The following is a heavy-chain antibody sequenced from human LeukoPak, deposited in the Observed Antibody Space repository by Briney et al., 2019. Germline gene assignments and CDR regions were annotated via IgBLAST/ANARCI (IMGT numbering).Heavy chain of an antibody. J-gene: IGHJ6*03. CDR1: GFTFSSYS. V-gene: IGHV3-21*01. Sequence: HGGSLRLSFAASGFTFSSYSMNWVRQAPGKGLEWVSSISSSSSYIYYADSVKGRFTISRDNAKNSLYLQMTSLRAEDTAVYYCARGLDFWSGYYYYYMDVWGKGTTVTVSS. CDR3: ARGLDFWSGYYYYYMDV. D-gene: IGHD3-3*01. CDR2: ISSSSSYI.